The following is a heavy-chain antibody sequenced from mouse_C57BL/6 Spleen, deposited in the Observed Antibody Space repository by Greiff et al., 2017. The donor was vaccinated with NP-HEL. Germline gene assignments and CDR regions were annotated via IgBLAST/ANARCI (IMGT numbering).Heavy chain of an antibody. CDR1: GYTFTSYW. J-gene: IGHJ2*01. V-gene: IGHV1-52*01. Sequence: VQLQQSGAELVRPGSSVKLSCKASGYTFTSYWMHWVKQRPIQGLEWIGNIDPSDSETHYNQKFKDKATLTVDKSSSTAYMQLSSLTSEDSAVYYCASYYYGSPFDYWGQGTTLTVSS. D-gene: IGHD1-1*01. CDR2: IDPSDSET. CDR3: ASYYYGSPFDY.